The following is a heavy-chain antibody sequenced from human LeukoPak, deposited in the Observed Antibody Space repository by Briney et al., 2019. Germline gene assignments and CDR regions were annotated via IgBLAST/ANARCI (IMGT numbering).Heavy chain of an antibody. CDR3: ARAGINWNYARG. V-gene: IGHV1-8*01. J-gene: IGHJ4*02. Sequence: ASVKVSCKASGYTFTSYDINWVRQATGQGLEWMGWMNPNSGNTGYAQKFQGRVTMTRNTSISTAYMELSSLRSEDTAAYYCARAGINWNYARGWGQGTLVTVSS. CDR2: MNPNSGNT. D-gene: IGHD1-7*01. CDR1: GYTFTSYD.